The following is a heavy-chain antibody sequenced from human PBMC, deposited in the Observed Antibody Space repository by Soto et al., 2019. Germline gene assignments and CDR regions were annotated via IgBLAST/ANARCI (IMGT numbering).Heavy chain of an antibody. D-gene: IGHD2-15*01. Sequence: PGGSLRLSCAASGFTFSSYSMNWVRQAPGKGLEWVSYISSSSSTIYYADSVKGRFTISRDNAKNSLYLQMNSLRAEDTAVYYCARTRVGYCSGGSCYYYYMDVWGKGTTVTVSS. CDR2: ISSSSSTI. CDR3: ARTRVGYCSGGSCYYYYMDV. V-gene: IGHV3-48*01. CDR1: GFTFSSYS. J-gene: IGHJ6*03.